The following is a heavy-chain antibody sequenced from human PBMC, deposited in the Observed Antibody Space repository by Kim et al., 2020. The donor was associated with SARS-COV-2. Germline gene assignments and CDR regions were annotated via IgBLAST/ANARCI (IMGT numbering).Heavy chain of an antibody. CDR2: GIT. D-gene: IGHD1-1*01. V-gene: IGHV4-59*08. J-gene: IGHJ4*02. Sequence: GITNYNPSLKSRVTISVDTSKNQFSRKLSSVTAADTAVYYCARHQNGGDYWGQGTLVTVSS. CDR3: ARHQNGGDY.